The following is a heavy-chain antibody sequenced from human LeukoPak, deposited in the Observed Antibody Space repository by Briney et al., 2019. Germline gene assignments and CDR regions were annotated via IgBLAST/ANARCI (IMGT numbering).Heavy chain of an antibody. Sequence: ASVKVSYKASGYTFTSYGISWVRQAPGQGLEWMGWISAYNGDTNYAQKLQGRVTMTTDTSTSTAYMELRSLRSDDTAVYYCARGGPAPHRITLIVVASSTDAFDIWGQGTMVTVSS. J-gene: IGHJ3*02. D-gene: IGHD3-22*01. CDR2: ISAYNGDT. V-gene: IGHV1-18*01. CDR3: ARGGPAPHRITLIVVASSTDAFDI. CDR1: GYTFTSYG.